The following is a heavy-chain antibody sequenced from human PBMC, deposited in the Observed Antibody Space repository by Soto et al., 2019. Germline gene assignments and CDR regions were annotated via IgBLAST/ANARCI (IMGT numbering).Heavy chain of an antibody. CDR3: AIWSNGNPLYYLGMDV. CDR2: IIPLHNTS. Sequence: QVQLLQSGAEVKKPGSSVKVSCKVSGGAFTNYSLNWVRHAPGQGLEWLGGIIPLHNTSNYSLKLLGRGSVTADISSNTVYMHLIGLTSDDTATYYCAIWSNGNPLYYLGMDVWGQGTTVTVSS. D-gene: IGHD3-16*01. J-gene: IGHJ6*02. V-gene: IGHV1-69*06. CDR1: GGAFTNYS.